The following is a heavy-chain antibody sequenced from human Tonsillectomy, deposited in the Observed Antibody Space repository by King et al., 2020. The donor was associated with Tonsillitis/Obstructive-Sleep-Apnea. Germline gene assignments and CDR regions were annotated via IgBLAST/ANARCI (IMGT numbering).Heavy chain of an antibody. CDR2: IYYNGST. CDR3: ARDVGAIAAAGSWFDP. Sequence: QLQESGPGLVKPSETLSLTCTVSGGSISSYYWSWIRQPPGKGLEWIGYIYYNGSTNYNPSLKSQVTISVDTSRNQFSLKLSSVTAADTAVYYCARDVGAIAAAGSWFDPSGQGTLVTVSS. CDR1: GGSISSYY. J-gene: IGHJ5*02. D-gene: IGHD6-13*01. V-gene: IGHV4-59*01.